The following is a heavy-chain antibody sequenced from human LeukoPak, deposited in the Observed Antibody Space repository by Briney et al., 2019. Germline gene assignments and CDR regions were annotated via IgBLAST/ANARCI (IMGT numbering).Heavy chain of an antibody. CDR3: VRSHHPGGWFDP. Sequence: GGSLRLSCEASGFTFSSSWMSWVRQGPGKGLEWVASINPDTSEIHYVDAVRGRFTISRDNAKNSLYLQMGSLTADDTALYYCVRSHHPGGWFDPWGQGTLVTVSS. CDR1: GFTFSSSW. V-gene: IGHV3-7*01. CDR2: INPDTSEI. D-gene: IGHD3-10*01. J-gene: IGHJ5*02.